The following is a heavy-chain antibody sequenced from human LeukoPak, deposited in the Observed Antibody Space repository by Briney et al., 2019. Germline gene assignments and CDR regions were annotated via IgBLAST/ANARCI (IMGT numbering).Heavy chain of an antibody. J-gene: IGHJ4*02. D-gene: IGHD1-26*01. CDR3: ARGTLVGATSY. V-gene: IGHV3-7*01. CDR2: IKQGGSEK. Sequence: GGSLRLSCAASGFTFSSYWMSWVRQAPGKGLEWVANIKQGGSEKYYVDSVKGRFTISRDNAKNSLYLQMNSLRAEDTAVYYCARGTLVGATSYWGQGTLVTVSS. CDR1: GFTFSSYW.